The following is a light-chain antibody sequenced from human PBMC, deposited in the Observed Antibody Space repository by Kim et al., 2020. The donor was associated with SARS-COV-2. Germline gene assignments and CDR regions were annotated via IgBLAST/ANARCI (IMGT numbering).Light chain of an antibody. J-gene: IGLJ2*01. CDR2: QDS. Sequence: SYELTQPPSVSVSPGQTASITCSGDKLGYKYACWYQQKPGQSPVLVIYQDSKRPSGIPARFSGSNSGNTPTLTISGTQAMDEADYYCQAWDSSPVV. CDR1: KLGYKY. V-gene: IGLV3-1*01. CDR3: QAWDSSPVV.